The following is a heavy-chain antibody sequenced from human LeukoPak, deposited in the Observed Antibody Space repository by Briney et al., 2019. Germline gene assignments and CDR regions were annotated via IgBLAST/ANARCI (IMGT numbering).Heavy chain of an antibody. J-gene: IGHJ4*02. CDR1: GYSFTSYW. CDR2: IYPGDSDT. Sequence: GESLKISCKGSGYSFTSYWIAWVRQMPGKGLEWMGIIYPGDSDTRYSPSFQGQVTISADKSISTAYLQWSGLKASDTAMYYCARLRGDGYNVGPFDYWGQGTLVTVSS. CDR3: ARLRGDGYNVGPFDY. V-gene: IGHV5-51*01. D-gene: IGHD5-24*01.